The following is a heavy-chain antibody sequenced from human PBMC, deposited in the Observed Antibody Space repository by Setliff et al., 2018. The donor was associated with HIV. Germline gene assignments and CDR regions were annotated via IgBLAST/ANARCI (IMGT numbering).Heavy chain of an antibody. V-gene: IGHV4-34*01. CDR2: INHGGST. D-gene: IGHD3-10*01. J-gene: IGHJ6*03. CDR1: GGSFSNYY. Sequence: SETLSLTCAVYGGSFSNYYWSWIRQSPGEGLEWIGEINHGGSTNYNPSLKSRVTMSVDTSKNQFSLQLTSVTAADTAVYYCAGDNYYVSRSYYNQYYMDVWGKGTTVTVSS. CDR3: AGDNYYVSRSYYNQYYMDV.